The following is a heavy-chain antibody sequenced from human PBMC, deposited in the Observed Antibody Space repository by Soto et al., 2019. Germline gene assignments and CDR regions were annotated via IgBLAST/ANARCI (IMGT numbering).Heavy chain of an antibody. V-gene: IGHV3-64*01. CDR2: ISSNGGST. CDR1: GFTFSNYA. D-gene: IGHD1-1*01. J-gene: IGHJ4*02. Sequence: EVQLVESGGGLVQPGGSLRLSCAASGFTFSNYAMHWVRQAPGKGLEYVSAISSNGGSTYYANSVKGRFTISRDNSKNTLYLQMGSLRAEDMAVYYCARGLDHFDYWGQGTLVTVSS. CDR3: ARGLDHFDY.